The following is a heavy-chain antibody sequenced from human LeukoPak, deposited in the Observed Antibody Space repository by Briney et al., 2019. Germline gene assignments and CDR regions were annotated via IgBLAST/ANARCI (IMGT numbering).Heavy chain of an antibody. V-gene: IGHV4-61*01. CDR3: ARDTYDYGMDV. CDR1: GGSVSSGSYY. CDR2: IYYSGST. J-gene: IGHJ6*02. Sequence: SETLSLTCTVSGGSVSSGSYYWRWIRQPPGKGLEWIGYIYYSGSTNYNPSLKSRVTISVDTSKNQFSLKLSSVTAADTAVYYCARDTYDYGMDVWGQGTTVTVSS.